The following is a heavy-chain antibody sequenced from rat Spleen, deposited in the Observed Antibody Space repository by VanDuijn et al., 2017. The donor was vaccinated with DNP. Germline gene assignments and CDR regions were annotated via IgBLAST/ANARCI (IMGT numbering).Heavy chain of an antibody. CDR1: GFTFSDYY. CDR2: IIYDGSST. V-gene: IGHV5-7*01. D-gene: IGHD3-1*01. Sequence: EVQLVESGGGLVQPGRSLKLSCAASGFTFSDYYMAWVRQAPKKGLEWVATIIYDGSSTYYRDSVKGRFTLSRDDAKSSLYLQMNSLKYEDTATYYCARGSTSIYWYFDFWGPGTMVTVSS. CDR3: ARGSTSIYWYFDF. J-gene: IGHJ1*01.